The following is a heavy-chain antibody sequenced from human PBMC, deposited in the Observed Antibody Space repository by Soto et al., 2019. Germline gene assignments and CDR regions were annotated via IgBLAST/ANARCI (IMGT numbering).Heavy chain of an antibody. CDR3: AKKGVGSLATYCTTGDCNYAFDV. CDR1: GFTFSNYA. Sequence: EVQLLESGGGLVRPGGSLRLSCAASGFTFSNYAMNWVRQAPGKGLEWVSTISGGGDGTYYADSVKGRFTISRNNSGNTVYLQMNSLSAEDTAVYYCAKKGVGSLATYCTTGDCNYAFDVWGKGTLVTVSS. D-gene: IGHD2-8*01. V-gene: IGHV3-23*01. CDR2: ISGGGDGT. J-gene: IGHJ3*01.